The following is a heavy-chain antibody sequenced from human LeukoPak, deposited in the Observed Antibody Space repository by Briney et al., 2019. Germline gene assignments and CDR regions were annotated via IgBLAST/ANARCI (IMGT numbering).Heavy chain of an antibody. V-gene: IGHV1-18*01. CDR3: AALDYDFWSGYYI. CDR1: GYTFTSYG. D-gene: IGHD3-3*01. CDR2: ISAYNGNT. Sequence: ASVKVSCKASGYTFTSYGISWVRQAPGQGLEWMGWISAYNGNTNYAQKLQGRVTMTTDTSTSTAYMELSSLRSEDTAVYYCAALDYDFWSGYYIWGQGTLVTVSS. J-gene: IGHJ4*02.